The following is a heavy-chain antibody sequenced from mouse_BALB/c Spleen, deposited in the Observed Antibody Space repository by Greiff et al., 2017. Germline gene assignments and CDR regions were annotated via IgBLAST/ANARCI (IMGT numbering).Heavy chain of an antibody. CDR2: ISDGGSYT. Sequence: EVMLVESGGGLVKPGGSLKLSCAVSGFTFSDYYMYWVRQTPEKRLEWVATISDGGSYTYYPDGVKGRFTISRDNAKNNLYLQMSSLKSEDTAMYYCARGGRWDYFDYWGQGTTLTVSA. D-gene: IGHD4-1*01. CDR3: ARGGRWDYFDY. J-gene: IGHJ2*01. CDR1: GFTFSDYY. V-gene: IGHV5-4*02.